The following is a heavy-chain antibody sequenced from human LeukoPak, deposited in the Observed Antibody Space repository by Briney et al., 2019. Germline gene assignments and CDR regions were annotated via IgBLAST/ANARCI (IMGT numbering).Heavy chain of an antibody. Sequence: GRSLRLSCAASGFTFNSYGIHWVRQAPGKGLEWVAFIWYDGSNKYYADSVKGRFTISRDNSKNALYLQMNSLRAEDTAVYYCARARTTRGFDYWGQGTLVTVSS. CDR2: IWYDGSNK. CDR3: ARARTTRGFDY. CDR1: GFTFNSYG. J-gene: IGHJ4*02. D-gene: IGHD4-17*01. V-gene: IGHV3-33*01.